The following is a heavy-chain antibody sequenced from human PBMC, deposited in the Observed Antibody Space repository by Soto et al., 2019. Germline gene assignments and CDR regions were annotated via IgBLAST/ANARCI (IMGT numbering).Heavy chain of an antibody. CDR2: INGRGGGT. CDR3: ARESEDLTSNFDY. V-gene: IGHV3-23*01. Sequence: EVQLLASGGGLVQPGGSLRLSCAASGFTFTDYALTWVRQTPRKGLEWVSSINGRGGGTYYADSVKGRFTISRDNSKNSVYLEMNSLSAEDTALYYCARESEDLTSNFDYWGQGTLVTVSS. J-gene: IGHJ4*02. CDR1: GFTFTDYA.